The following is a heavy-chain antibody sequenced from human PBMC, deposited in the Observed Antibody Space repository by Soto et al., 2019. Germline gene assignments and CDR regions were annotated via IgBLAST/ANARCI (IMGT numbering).Heavy chain of an antibody. CDR3: AKDAPPYYYDSSGTLGYYFDY. CDR2: ISGSGGST. CDR1: GFTFISYA. Sequence: GGSLRLSCAASGFTFISYAMSWVRQAPGKGLEWVSAISGSGGSTYYADSVKGRFTIPRDNSKNTLYLQMNSLRAEDTAVYYCAKDAPPYYYDSSGTLGYYFDYWGQGTLVTVSS. D-gene: IGHD3-22*01. J-gene: IGHJ4*02. V-gene: IGHV3-23*01.